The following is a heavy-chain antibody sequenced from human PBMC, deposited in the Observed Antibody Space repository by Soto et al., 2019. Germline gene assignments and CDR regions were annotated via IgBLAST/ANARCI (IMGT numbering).Heavy chain of an antibody. Sequence: QVQLQESGPGLVKPSETLSLTCTVSGGSISGYYWNWIRQPPGKRLEWIGYIYYSGSTNYNPSLKSRVTMSVDTSKNQFSLKLSPVTAADTAVYYCARHDNSGYWGQGTLVTVSS. V-gene: IGHV4-59*08. CDR1: GGSISGYY. D-gene: IGHD6-19*01. CDR2: IYYSGST. J-gene: IGHJ4*02. CDR3: ARHDNSGY.